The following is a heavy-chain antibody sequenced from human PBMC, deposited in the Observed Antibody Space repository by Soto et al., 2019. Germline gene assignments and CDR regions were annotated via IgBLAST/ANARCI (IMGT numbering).Heavy chain of an antibody. D-gene: IGHD3-22*01. CDR2: ISGSGGST. V-gene: IGHV3-23*01. Sequence: WGSPRISCAACGFTVCSYAMSWVRQEPGKGLEWVSAISGSGGSTYYADSVKGRFTISRDNSKNTLYLQMNSLRAEDTAVYYCAKDPDYYDSSGYYSFDYWGQGTLVTVSS. CDR1: GFTVCSYA. CDR3: AKDPDYYDSSGYYSFDY. J-gene: IGHJ4*02.